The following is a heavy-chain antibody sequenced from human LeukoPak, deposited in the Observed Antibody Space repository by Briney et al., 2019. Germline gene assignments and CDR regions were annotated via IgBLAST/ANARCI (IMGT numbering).Heavy chain of an antibody. CDR1: GFTFSSYS. J-gene: IGHJ5*02. Sequence: PGGSLRLSCVASGFTFSSYSMNWVRQAPGKGLEWVSSITGSSGSTYYADSVKGRFTISRDNSKNTLYLQMNSLRAEDTAVYYCAKGLSLAAAWGQGTLVTVSS. CDR2: ITGSSGST. V-gene: IGHV3-23*01. D-gene: IGHD6-13*01. CDR3: AKGLSLAAA.